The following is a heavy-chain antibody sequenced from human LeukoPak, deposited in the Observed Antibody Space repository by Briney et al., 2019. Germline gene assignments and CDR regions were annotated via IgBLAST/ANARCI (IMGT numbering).Heavy chain of an antibody. CDR2: IYYSGST. V-gene: IGHV4-59*12. CDR1: GGSISSYY. J-gene: IGHJ4*02. D-gene: IGHD1-26*01. Sequence: SETLSLTCTVSGGSISSYYWSWIRQPPGKGLEWIGYIYYSGSTNYNPSLKSRVTISVDTSKNQFSLKLSSVTAADTAVYYCANRQPIVGATFDYWGQGTLVTVSS. CDR3: ANRQPIVGATFDY.